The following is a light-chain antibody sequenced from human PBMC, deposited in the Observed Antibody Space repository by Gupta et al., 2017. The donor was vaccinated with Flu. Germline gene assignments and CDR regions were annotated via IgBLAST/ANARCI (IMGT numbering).Light chain of an antibody. CDR1: QSVLYSANNKNC. V-gene: IGKV4-1*01. CDR2: WAS. J-gene: IGKJ1*01. CDR3: QQYFTAPWT. Sequence: SPGEEDTINGKSSQSVLYSANNKNCLAWYQQKPGKPPKLLIYWASTRESGVPARLSGSGSGTDFTLTISSLQAEDVAVYYCQQYFTAPWTFGQGTKVEIK.